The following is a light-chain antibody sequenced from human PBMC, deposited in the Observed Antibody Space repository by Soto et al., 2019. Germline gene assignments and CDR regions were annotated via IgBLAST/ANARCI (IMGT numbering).Light chain of an antibody. J-gene: IGLJ2*01. CDR2: DVT. V-gene: IGLV2-14*01. Sequence: QSALTQPASVSGSPGQSITISCTGTSSDVGAYDFVSWYQHSPGKAPKLVTFDVTHRPPGISDRFSGSKSANTASLMISGLQAADEAFYYCSSYTTRSTLVFGGGTKLTVL. CDR3: SSYTTRSTLV. CDR1: SSDVGAYDF.